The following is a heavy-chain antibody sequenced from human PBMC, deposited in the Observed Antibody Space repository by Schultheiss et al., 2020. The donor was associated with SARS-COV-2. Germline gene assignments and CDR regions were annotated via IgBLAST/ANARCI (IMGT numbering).Heavy chain of an antibody. Sequence: GSLRLSCTVSGGSISSYYWSWIRQPPGKGLEWIGSIYYSGSTYYNPSLKSRVTISVDTSKNQFSLKLSSVTAADTAVYYCARHCLFGELCGPFDYWGQGTLVTVSS. CDR3: ARHCLFGELCGPFDY. CDR1: GGSISSYY. V-gene: IGHV4-59*05. D-gene: IGHD3-10*02. J-gene: IGHJ4*02. CDR2: IYYSGST.